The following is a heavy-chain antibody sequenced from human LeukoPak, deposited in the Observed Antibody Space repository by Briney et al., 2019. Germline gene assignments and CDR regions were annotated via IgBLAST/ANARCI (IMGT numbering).Heavy chain of an antibody. CDR3: AKKPGTTEDPFDY. CDR1: GFTFSSYA. Sequence: PGGSLRLFCAASGFTFSSYAMRWVRQAPGKGLEWVSVISDSGRRTYYADSVKGRFTISRDNSKNTLFLQMNGLRAEDTALYYCAKKPGTTEDPFDYWGQGTLVTVSS. J-gene: IGHJ4*02. D-gene: IGHD1-7*01. V-gene: IGHV3-23*01. CDR2: ISDSGRRT.